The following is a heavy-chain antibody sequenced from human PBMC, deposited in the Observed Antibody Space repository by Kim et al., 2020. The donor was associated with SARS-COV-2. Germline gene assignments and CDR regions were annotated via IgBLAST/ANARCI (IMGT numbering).Heavy chain of an antibody. CDR1: GVSIITYHW. V-gene: IGHV4-4*02. D-gene: IGHD2-21*01. Sequence: SETLSLTCAVSGVSIITYHWRSLVRQPPGKGLEWIGEIHHTGRTNYNSSLRTRVTMSVDKSENDDSLQLRLVTVADTAVYYCAREVWRAPAIAWGQGTL. CDR2: IHHTGRT. J-gene: IGHJ4*02. CDR3: AREVWRAPAIA.